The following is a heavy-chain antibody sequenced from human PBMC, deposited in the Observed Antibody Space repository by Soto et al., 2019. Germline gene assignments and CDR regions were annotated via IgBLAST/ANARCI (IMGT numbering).Heavy chain of an antibody. CDR3: ARGPYGSGSYYVFDY. Sequence: QVQLVQSGAEVKKPGSSVKVSCKASGGTFSSYTISWVRQAPGQGLEWMGRIIPILGIANYAQKFQGRVTITADKSTSTAYMELSSLRSEDTAVYYCARGPYGSGSYYVFDYWGQGTLVTVSS. CDR1: GGTFSSYT. J-gene: IGHJ4*02. CDR2: IIPILGIA. D-gene: IGHD3-10*01. V-gene: IGHV1-69*02.